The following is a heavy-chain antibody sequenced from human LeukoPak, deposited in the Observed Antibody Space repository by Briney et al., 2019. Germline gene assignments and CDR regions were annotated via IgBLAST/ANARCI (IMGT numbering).Heavy chain of an antibody. V-gene: IGHV1-18*01. CDR1: GFTFSSYW. CDR2: ISAYNGNT. Sequence: GGSLRLSCAASGFTFSSYWISWVRQAPGQGLEWMGWISAYNGNTNYAQKLQGRVTMTTDTSTSTAYMELRSLRSDDTAVYYCAREWDGDPPANWFDPWGQGTLVTVSS. D-gene: IGHD4-17*01. CDR3: AREWDGDPPANWFDP. J-gene: IGHJ5*02.